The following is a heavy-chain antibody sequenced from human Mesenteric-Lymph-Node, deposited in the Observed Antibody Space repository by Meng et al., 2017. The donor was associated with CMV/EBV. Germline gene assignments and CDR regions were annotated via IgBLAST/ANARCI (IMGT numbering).Heavy chain of an antibody. D-gene: IGHD6-19*01. CDR1: GGSISSYY. CDR3: ARVGDSSGWYVGDFDY. Sequence: SETLSLTCTVSGGSISSYYWSWIRQPSGKGLEWIGYIYYSGSTNYNPSLKSRVTISVDTSKNQFSLKLSSVTAADTAVYYCARVGDSSGWYVGDFDYWGQGTLVTVSS. V-gene: IGHV4-59*01. CDR2: IYYSGST. J-gene: IGHJ4*02.